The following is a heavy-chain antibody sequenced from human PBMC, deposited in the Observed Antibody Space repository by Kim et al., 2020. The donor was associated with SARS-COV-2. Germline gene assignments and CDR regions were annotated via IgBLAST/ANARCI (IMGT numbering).Heavy chain of an antibody. CDR1: GFTFSSYA. CDR2: ISGSGGST. Sequence: GGSLRLSCAASGFTFSSYAMSWVRQAPGKGLEWVSAISGSGGSTYYADSVKGRFTISRDNSKNTLYLQMNSLRAEDTAVYYCAKDYGSTYSYGQMPFFDYWGQGTLVTVSS. D-gene: IGHD5-18*01. CDR3: AKDYGSTYSYGQMPFFDY. J-gene: IGHJ4*02. V-gene: IGHV3-23*01.